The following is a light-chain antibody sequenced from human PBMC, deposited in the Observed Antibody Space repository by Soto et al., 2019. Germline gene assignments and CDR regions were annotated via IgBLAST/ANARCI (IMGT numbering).Light chain of an antibody. CDR3: QSFDSSLSGVV. Sequence: QSVLTQPPSVSGAPGQRVTISCTGSSSNIGAGYDVHWYQQLPGTAPKLLIYGNNNRPSGVPDRFSGSKSDTSASLAITGLQAEDEADYYCQSFDSSLSGVVFGGGTKLTVV. J-gene: IGLJ2*01. CDR1: SSNIGAGYD. CDR2: GNN. V-gene: IGLV1-40*01.